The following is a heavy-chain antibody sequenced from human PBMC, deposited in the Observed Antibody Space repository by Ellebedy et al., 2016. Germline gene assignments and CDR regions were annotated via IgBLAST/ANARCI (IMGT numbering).Heavy chain of an antibody. CDR3: AKLAGDLPHFDY. Sequence: GESLKISXAASGFTFSSYAMSWVRQAPGKGLEWVSAISGSGGSTYYADSVKGRFTISRDNSKNTLYLQMNSLRAEDTAVYYCAKLAGDLPHFDYWGQGTLVTVSS. CDR2: ISGSGGST. J-gene: IGHJ4*02. V-gene: IGHV3-23*01. D-gene: IGHD7-27*01. CDR1: GFTFSSYA.